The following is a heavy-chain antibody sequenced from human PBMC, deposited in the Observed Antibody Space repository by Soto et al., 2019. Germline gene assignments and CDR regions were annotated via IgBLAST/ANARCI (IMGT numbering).Heavy chain of an antibody. D-gene: IGHD2-15*01. CDR2: ISGSDGKT. V-gene: IGHV3-23*01. J-gene: IGHJ4*02. Sequence: GESLKISCAASGFTFSIYAMTWVRQSPGKGLEWVSTISGSDGKTFYADSVKGRFSISRDTSQSTLYLQMNSLRADDTAMYYCARWRYLDYWGQGTRVTVSS. CDR3: ARWRYLDY. CDR1: GFTFSIYA.